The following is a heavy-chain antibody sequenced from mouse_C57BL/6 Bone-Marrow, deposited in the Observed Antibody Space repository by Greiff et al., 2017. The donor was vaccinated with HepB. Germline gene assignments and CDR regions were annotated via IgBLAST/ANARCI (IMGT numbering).Heavy chain of an antibody. D-gene: IGHD2-3*01. CDR3: ARDGGYYVYYAMDY. V-gene: IGHV5-4*01. J-gene: IGHJ4*01. Sequence: EVKVEESGGGLVKPGGSLKLSCAASGFTFSSYAMSWVRQTPEKRLEWVATISDGGSYTYYPNNVKGRVTISRDNAKNNLYLQMSHLKSEDTAMYYCARDGGYYVYYAMDYWGQGTSVTVSS. CDR2: ISDGGSYT. CDR1: GFTFSSYA.